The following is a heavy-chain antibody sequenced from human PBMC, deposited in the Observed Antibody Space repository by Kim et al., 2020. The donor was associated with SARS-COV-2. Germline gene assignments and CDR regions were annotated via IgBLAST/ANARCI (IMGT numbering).Heavy chain of an antibody. CDR2: INHSGST. Sequence: SETLSLTCAVYGGSFSGYYWSWIRQPPGKGLEWIGEINHSGSTNYNPSLKSRVTISVDTSKNQFSLKLSSVTAADTAVYYCARRYCSGGSCYGESLWFDPWGQGTLVTVSS. J-gene: IGHJ5*02. V-gene: IGHV4-34*01. CDR3: ARRYCSGGSCYGESLWFDP. D-gene: IGHD2-15*01. CDR1: GGSFSGYY.